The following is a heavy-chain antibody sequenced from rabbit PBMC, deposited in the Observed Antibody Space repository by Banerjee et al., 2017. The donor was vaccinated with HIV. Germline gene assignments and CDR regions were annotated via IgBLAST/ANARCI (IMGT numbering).Heavy chain of an antibody. Sequence: QEQLEESGGDLVKPGASLTLTCTASGFSFSGSHYMCWVRQAPGKGLEWIACIYAGSSGTTYYASWAKGRFTISKTSSTTVTLQMTSLTAADTATYFCARDTSSSFSSYGMDLWGPGTLVTVS. V-gene: IGHV1S45*01. CDR2: IYAGSSGTT. J-gene: IGHJ6*01. D-gene: IGHD1-1*01. CDR3: ARDTSSSFSSYGMDL. CDR1: GFSFSGSHY.